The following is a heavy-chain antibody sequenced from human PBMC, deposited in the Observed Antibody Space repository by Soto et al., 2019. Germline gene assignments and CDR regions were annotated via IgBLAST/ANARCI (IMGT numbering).Heavy chain of an antibody. CDR1: GGSFSGYY. D-gene: IGHD5-18*01. CDR3: ARGRQKIQLWFPNWFDP. Sequence: SETLSLTCAVYGGSFSGYYWSWIRQPPGKGLEWIGEINHSGSTNYNPSLKSRVTISVDTSKNQFSLKLSSVTAADTAVYYCARGRQKIQLWFPNWFDPWGQGTLVTVSS. CDR2: INHSGST. V-gene: IGHV4-34*01. J-gene: IGHJ5*02.